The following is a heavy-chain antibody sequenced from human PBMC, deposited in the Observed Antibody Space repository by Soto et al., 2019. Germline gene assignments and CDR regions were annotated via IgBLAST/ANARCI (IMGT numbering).Heavy chain of an antibody. D-gene: IGHD3-9*01. CDR3: ARSRGQILRYFDWLDP. CDR1: GGSFSGYY. Sequence: QVQLQQWGAGLLKPSETLSLTCAVYGGSFSGYYWSWIRQPPGKGLEWIGEINHSGSTNYNPSLKSRVTISIAPPKSXFSLKLSSVTAADTAVYYCARSRGQILRYFDWLDPWGQGTLVTVSS. CDR2: INHSGST. V-gene: IGHV4-34*01. J-gene: IGHJ5*02.